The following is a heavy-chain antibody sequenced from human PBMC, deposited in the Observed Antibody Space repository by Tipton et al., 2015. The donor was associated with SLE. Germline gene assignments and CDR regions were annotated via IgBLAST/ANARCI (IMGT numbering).Heavy chain of an antibody. D-gene: IGHD3-22*01. CDR2: FYTDGST. V-gene: IGHV4-4*07. J-gene: IGHJ4*02. CDR3: AREKSSGHSDY. Sequence: TLSLTCTVSGGSIGNNYWNWIRQSTGKGLEWIGRFYTDGSTRHKPSLESRLSPSFESRVTMSVDTSKNQFSLKMRSVTASDTAVYYCAREKSSGHSDYWGQGALVTVSS. CDR1: GGSIGNNY.